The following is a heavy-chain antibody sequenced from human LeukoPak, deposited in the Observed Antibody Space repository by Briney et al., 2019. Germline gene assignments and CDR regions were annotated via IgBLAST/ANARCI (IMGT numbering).Heavy chain of an antibody. CDR3: AGTQTYYDFWSGQKQYYYGMDV. J-gene: IGHJ6*02. CDR2: IYTSGST. CDR1: GFSISSGSYY. D-gene: IGHD3-3*01. Sequence: SETLSLTCTVPGFSISSGSYYWSWIRQPAGKGLEWIGRIYTSGSTNYNPSLKSRVTISVDTSKNQFSLKLSSVTAADTAVYYCAGTQTYYDFWSGQKQYYYGMDVWGQGTTVTVSS. V-gene: IGHV4-61*02.